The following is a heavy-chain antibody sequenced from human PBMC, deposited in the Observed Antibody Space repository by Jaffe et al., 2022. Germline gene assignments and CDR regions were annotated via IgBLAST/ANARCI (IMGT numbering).Heavy chain of an antibody. CDR3: AKDGPISPSITMVQGVIIGSFDY. V-gene: IGHV3-23*01. Sequence: EVQLLESGGGLVQPGGSLRLSCAASGFTFSSYAMSWVRQAPGKGLEWVSAISGSGGSTYYADSVKGRFTISRDNSKNTLYLQMNSLRAEDTAVYYCAKDGPISPSITMVQGVIIGSFDYWGQGTLVTVSS. CDR2: ISGSGGST. CDR1: GFTFSSYA. J-gene: IGHJ4*02. D-gene: IGHD3-10*01.